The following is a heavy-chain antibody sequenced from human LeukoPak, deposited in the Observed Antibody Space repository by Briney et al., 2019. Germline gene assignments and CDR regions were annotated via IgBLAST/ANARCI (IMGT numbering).Heavy chain of an antibody. Sequence: PSETLSLTCTVSGYSISSGYYWGWIRQPPGKGLEGIGSIYHSGSTYYNPSLKSRVTISVDTSKNQFSLKLSSVTAADTAVYYCAKSSYSIFDYWGQGTLVTVSS. CDR2: IYHSGST. V-gene: IGHV4-38-2*02. CDR3: AKSSYSIFDY. J-gene: IGHJ4*02. CDR1: GYSISSGYY. D-gene: IGHD5-18*01.